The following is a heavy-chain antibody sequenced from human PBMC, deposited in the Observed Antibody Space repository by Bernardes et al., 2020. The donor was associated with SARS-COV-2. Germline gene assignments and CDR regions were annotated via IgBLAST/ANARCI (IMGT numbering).Heavy chain of an antibody. CDR2: ISGSGGST. J-gene: IGHJ2*01. D-gene: IGHD3-22*01. CDR3: AKVLRPTRITMIVVVIRTEGYFDL. CDR1: GFTFSSYA. V-gene: IGHV3-23*01. Sequence: GGSLRLSCAASGFTFSSYAMSWVRQAPGKGLEWVSAISGSGGSTYYADSVKGRFTISRDNSKNTLYLQMNSLRAEDTAVYYCAKVLRPTRITMIVVVIRTEGYFDLWGRGTLVTVSS.